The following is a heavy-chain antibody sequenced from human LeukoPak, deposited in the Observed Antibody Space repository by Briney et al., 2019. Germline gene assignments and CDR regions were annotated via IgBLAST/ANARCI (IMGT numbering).Heavy chain of an antibody. CDR2: MNPNSGGS. CDR3: ATRVVAGIPYYFDH. J-gene: IGHJ4*02. Sequence: ASVKVTCKTPGYTFTGYYMHWVRQAPGQGLEWMGWMNPNSGGSNYTQRFQGRVTMTRDTSIGTAYMELSSLRSDDTAVYYCATRVVAGIPYYFDHWGQGTLVTVSS. D-gene: IGHD6-19*01. CDR1: GYTFTGYY. V-gene: IGHV1-2*02.